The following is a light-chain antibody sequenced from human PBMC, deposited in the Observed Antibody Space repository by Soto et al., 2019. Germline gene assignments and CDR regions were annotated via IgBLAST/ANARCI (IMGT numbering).Light chain of an antibody. Sequence: DIQMTQSPSTLSASVGDRVTITCRASQSISTWLAWYQQKPGKAPKLLIYKGSSLESGVPSRYSGSGSGTEFTLTISSRQPDDFATYYCQQYNSYWTFGRGTRVELK. CDR1: QSISTW. V-gene: IGKV1-5*03. CDR3: QQYNSYWT. CDR2: KGS. J-gene: IGKJ1*01.